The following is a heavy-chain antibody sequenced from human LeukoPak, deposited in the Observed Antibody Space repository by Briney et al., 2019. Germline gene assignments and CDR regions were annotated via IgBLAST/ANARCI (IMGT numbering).Heavy chain of an antibody. CDR1: GYTFTSYD. CDR2: INPNSGNT. Sequence: ASVKVSCKASGYTFTSYDINWVRQATGQGLEGMGWINPNSGNTGYPQKFQGRVTKTRNTSISTTLMEVRSLSFEDPDLYSFSGGAYCSSYSWGYYYYYYGMDVWGQGTTVTVSS. J-gene: IGHJ6*02. V-gene: IGHV1-8*01. D-gene: IGHD2-2*01. CDR3: SGGAYCSSYSWGYYYYYYGMDV.